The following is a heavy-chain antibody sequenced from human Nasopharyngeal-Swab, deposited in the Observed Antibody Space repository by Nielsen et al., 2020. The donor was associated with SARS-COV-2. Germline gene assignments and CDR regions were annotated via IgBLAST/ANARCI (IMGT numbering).Heavy chain of an antibody. J-gene: IGHJ4*02. D-gene: IGHD3-3*01. CDR2: FYPEDGET. Sequence: ASVKVSCKVSGYTLTELSMHWVRQAPGKGLEWMGGFYPEDGETIYAQKFQGRVTMTEDTSTDTAYMELSSPRSEDTAVYYCATTPRRFLEWFLFDYWGQGTLVTVSS. CDR1: GYTLTELS. V-gene: IGHV1-24*01. CDR3: ATTPRRFLEWFLFDY.